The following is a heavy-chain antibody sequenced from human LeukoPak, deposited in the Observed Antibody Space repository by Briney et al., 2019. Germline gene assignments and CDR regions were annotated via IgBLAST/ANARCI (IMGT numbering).Heavy chain of an antibody. CDR2: IYSGGST. CDR3: AREGQQLGFDY. D-gene: IGHD6-13*01. J-gene: IGHJ4*02. V-gene: IGHV3-53*01. CDR1: GFTVSSNY. Sequence: GGSLRLSXAASGFTVSSNYMSWARQAPGKGLEWVSVIYSGGSTYYADSVKGRFTISRDNSKNTLYLQMNSLRAEDTAVYYCAREGQQLGFDYWGQGTLVTVSS.